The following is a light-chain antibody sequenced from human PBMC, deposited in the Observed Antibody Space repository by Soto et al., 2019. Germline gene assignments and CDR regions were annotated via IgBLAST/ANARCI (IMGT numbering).Light chain of an antibody. CDR2: EVS. V-gene: IGLV2-8*01. CDR3: SSSAGSTNLI. Sequence: QSALTQPPSASGSPGQSVTISCTGTSSDVGGHNYVSWYQQYPGKAPKLMIYEVSKRPSGVPDRFSGSKSVNTASLTVSGLQAEDEADYYCSSSAGSTNLIFGGGTKLTVL. CDR1: SSDVGGHNY. J-gene: IGLJ2*01.